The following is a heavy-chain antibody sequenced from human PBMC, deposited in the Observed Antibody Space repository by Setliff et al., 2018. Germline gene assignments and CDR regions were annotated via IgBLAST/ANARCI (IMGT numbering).Heavy chain of an antibody. CDR1: GFTFSSYA. Sequence: GGSLRLSCAASGFTFSSYAMSWVRQAPGKGLEWVSAISGSGGSTYYADSVKGRFTISRDNSKNTLYLQMNSLRAEDTAVYYCAKNGFGAVALGVNNWFDPWGQGTLVTVSS. J-gene: IGHJ5*02. V-gene: IGHV3-23*01. CDR2: ISGSGGST. CDR3: AKNGFGAVALGVNNWFDP. D-gene: IGHD3-10*01.